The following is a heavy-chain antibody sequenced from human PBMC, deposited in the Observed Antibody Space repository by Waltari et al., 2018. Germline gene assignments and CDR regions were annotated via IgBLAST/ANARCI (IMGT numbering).Heavy chain of an antibody. CDR3: ASTMVQVSGDY. Sequence: QVQLVESGGGVVQPGGSLSLSCAASGFTFSSYGMHWVRQAPGKGLEWVAFIRYDGSNKYYADSVKGRFTISRDNSKNTLYLQMNSLRAEDTAVYYCASTMVQVSGDYWGQGTLVTVSS. J-gene: IGHJ4*02. CDR2: IRYDGSNK. D-gene: IGHD3-10*01. V-gene: IGHV3-30*02. CDR1: GFTFSSYG.